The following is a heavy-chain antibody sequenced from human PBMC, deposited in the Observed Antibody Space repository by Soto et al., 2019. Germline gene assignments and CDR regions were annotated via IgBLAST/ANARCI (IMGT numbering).Heavy chain of an antibody. Sequence: QVTVKESGPVLVKPTETLTLTCTVSGFSLSNAGLGVSWIRQPPGKALEWLAHIFSNDEKSYSTSLKSRLTNSKDTSKSQVFLTMTNMDPVDTATYYCASTYSTSWYWFDPWGQGTLVTVSS. D-gene: IGHD6-13*01. CDR1: GFSLSNAGLG. CDR2: IFSNDEK. V-gene: IGHV2-26*04. CDR3: ASTYSTSWYWFDP. J-gene: IGHJ5*02.